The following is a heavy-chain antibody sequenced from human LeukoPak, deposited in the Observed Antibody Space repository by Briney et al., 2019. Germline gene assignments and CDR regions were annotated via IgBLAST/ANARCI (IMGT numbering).Heavy chain of an antibody. J-gene: IGHJ5*02. D-gene: IGHD6-19*01. CDR2: IWYDGSNK. Sequence: GRSLRLSCAASGFTFSSYGMHWVRQAPGKGLEWVAVIWYDGSNKYYADSVKGRFTIFRDNSKNTLYLQMNALRAEDMAVYYCAKGASSGWLLYWFDPWGQGTLVIVSS. CDR3: AKGASSGWLLYWFDP. V-gene: IGHV3-33*06. CDR1: GFTFSSYG.